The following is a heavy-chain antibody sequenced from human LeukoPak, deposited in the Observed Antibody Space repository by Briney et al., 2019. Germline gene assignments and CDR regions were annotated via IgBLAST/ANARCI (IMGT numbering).Heavy chain of an antibody. Sequence: GSLRLSCAASGFTFSSYWMSWVRQPPGKGLEWIGEINHSGSTNYNPSLKSRVTISVDTSKNQFSLKLSSVTAADTAVYYCARAQQNYCSSTSCPEYYFDYWGQGTLVTVSS. V-gene: IGHV4-34*01. CDR3: ARAQQNYCSSTSCPEYYFDY. J-gene: IGHJ4*02. CDR1: GFTFSSYW. CDR2: INHSGST. D-gene: IGHD2-2*01.